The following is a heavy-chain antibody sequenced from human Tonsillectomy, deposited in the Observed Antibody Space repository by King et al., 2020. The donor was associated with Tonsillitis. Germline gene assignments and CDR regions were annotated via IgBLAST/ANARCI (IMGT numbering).Heavy chain of an antibody. CDR3: ARHDRWRYSTVTTFLDY. D-gene: IGHD4-17*01. CDR1: GGSISSSSYY. Sequence: LPLPASGPGLVKPSATLSLTCTVSGGSISSSSYYWGWIRPPPVKGLAWLGSIYYSGSTYSNPSLKSRVTVSVDTSKHQFSLKLSSVTAADTAVYYCARHDRWRYSTVTTFLDYWGQGTLVTVSS. J-gene: IGHJ4*02. CDR2: IYYSGST. V-gene: IGHV4-39*07.